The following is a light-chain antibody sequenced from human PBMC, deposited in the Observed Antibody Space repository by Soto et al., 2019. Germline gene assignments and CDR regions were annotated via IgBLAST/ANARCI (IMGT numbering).Light chain of an antibody. CDR1: QSINNY. CDR2: SAS. Sequence: DIQMTQSPASLSVSVGARVTITCRASQSINNYLNWYLQRPGQAPKLLIRSASTLQRGVPSRFSGSGSRTEFTLTIADLQPDDCGTYYCQQSLTMPITFVHGTRLDIK. CDR3: QQSLTMPIT. J-gene: IGKJ5*01. V-gene: IGKV1-39*01.